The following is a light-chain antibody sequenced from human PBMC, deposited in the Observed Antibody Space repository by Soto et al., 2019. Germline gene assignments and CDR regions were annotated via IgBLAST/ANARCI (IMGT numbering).Light chain of an antibody. CDR2: DAS. CDR3: QQYNSYSLT. CDR1: QSISSW. V-gene: IGKV1-5*01. J-gene: IGKJ5*01. Sequence: DIQMTQSPSTLSASLGDRVTITCRASQSISSWLAWYQQKPGKAPKLLIYDASSLESGVPSRFSGSGSGTEFTLTISSLQPDDFATYYCQQYNSYSLTFGQGTRLEI.